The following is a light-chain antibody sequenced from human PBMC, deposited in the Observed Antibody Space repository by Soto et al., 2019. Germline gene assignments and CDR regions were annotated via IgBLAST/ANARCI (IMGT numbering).Light chain of an antibody. CDR3: AAWDDSLNGHV. CDR1: SSNIGSNT. V-gene: IGLV1-44*01. J-gene: IGLJ1*01. Sequence: QSVLTQPPSASGTPGQRVTISCSGSSSNIGSNTVNWYQQLPGTAPKLLIYSNNQRPSGVPDRFSGSKSGPSASLAISGLNSEDEADYYCAAWDDSLNGHVFGTGTKVPVL. CDR2: SNN.